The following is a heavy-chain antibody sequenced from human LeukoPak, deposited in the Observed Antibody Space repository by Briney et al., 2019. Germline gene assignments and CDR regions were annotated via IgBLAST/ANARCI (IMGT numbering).Heavy chain of an antibody. CDR3: ARGLYSSSWIDY. CDR1: GYSFTGYY. D-gene: IGHD6-13*01. J-gene: IGHJ4*02. Sequence: ASVKVSCKASGYSFTGYYMHWVRQAPGQGLEWMGWINPNSGGTNYAQKFQGRVTMTRDTSISTAYMELSRLRSDDTAVYYCARGLYSSSWIDYWGQGTLVTVSS. V-gene: IGHV1-2*02. CDR2: INPNSGGT.